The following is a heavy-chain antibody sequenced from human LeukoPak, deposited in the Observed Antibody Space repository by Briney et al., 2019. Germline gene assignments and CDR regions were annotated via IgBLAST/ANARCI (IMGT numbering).Heavy chain of an antibody. V-gene: IGHV1-46*01. Sequence: ASVKVSCKASGYTFTSYYMHWVGHAPGQGLGRIGIINPSGGSTSYAQKFQGRVTMTRDTSTSTVYMELSSLRSEDTAVYYCARDKFHRITMVRGVILDYWGQGTLVTVSS. CDR2: INPSGGST. J-gene: IGHJ4*02. D-gene: IGHD3-10*01. CDR3: ARDKFHRITMVRGVILDY. CDR1: GYTFTSYY.